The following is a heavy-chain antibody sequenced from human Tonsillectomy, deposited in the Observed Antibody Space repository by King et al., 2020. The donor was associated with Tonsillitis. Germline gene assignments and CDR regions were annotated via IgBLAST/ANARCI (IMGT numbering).Heavy chain of an antibody. CDR1: GFTFSIYS. CDR3: ARGGYYDLLTGSPNYYYYYGMDV. CDR2: ISYDGSNK. V-gene: IGHV3-30*04. D-gene: IGHD3-9*01. Sequence: VQLVESGGGVVQPGRSLRLSCAASGFTFSIYSMHWVRQAPGKGLEWVAVISYDGSNKYYADSVKGRFTISRDSSKNTLYLQMNSLRAEDTAVYYCARGGYYDLLTGSPNYYYYYGMDVWGQGTTVTVSS. J-gene: IGHJ6*02.